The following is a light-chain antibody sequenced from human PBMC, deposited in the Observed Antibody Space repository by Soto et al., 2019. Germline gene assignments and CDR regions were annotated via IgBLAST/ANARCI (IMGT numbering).Light chain of an antibody. V-gene: IGKV3-15*01. CDR1: QSVSSK. CDR3: QHYKNWPYT. CDR2: DAS. Sequence: EIVMTQSPATLSVSPGERATLSCRASQSVSSKLAWYQQKPGQAPRLLIYDASTRATGFPATFSGSGSGTEFPLTISSLQSEDFAVYYCQHYKNWPYTFGQGTKVDIK. J-gene: IGKJ2*01.